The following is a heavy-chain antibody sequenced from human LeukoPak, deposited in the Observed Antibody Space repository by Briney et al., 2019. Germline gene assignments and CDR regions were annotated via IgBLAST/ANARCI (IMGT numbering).Heavy chain of an antibody. Sequence: GGSLRLSCAASGFTFSSYSMNWVRQAPGKGLEWFSSISSSSSYIYYADSVKGRFTISRDNAKNSLYLQMNSLRAEDTAVYYCARGSMVRGPHNGFDPWGQGTLVTVSS. CDR2: ISSSSSYI. D-gene: IGHD3-10*01. V-gene: IGHV3-21*01. CDR3: ARGSMVRGPHNGFDP. J-gene: IGHJ5*02. CDR1: GFTFSSYS.